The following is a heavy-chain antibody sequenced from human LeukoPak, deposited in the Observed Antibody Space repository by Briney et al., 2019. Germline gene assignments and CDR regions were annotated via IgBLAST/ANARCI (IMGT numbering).Heavy chain of an antibody. J-gene: IGHJ4*02. V-gene: IGHV5-51*01. CDR2: IYPDDSDT. D-gene: IGHD5-18*01. Sequence: GESLKISCEASGYSFTSYWIGWVRQMPGKGLEWMGIIYPDDSDTRYSPSFQGQVTISADKSITTAYLRWSSLRASDTAMYYCARLPGRSTAMVWGADYWGQGILVTVSS. CDR3: ARLPGRSTAMVWGADY. CDR1: GYSFTSYW.